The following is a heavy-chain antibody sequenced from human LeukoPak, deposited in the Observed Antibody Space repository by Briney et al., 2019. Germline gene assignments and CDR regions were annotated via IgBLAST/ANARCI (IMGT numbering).Heavy chain of an antibody. CDR3: ARDGAAAGLYFDL. J-gene: IGHJ4*01. CDR2: IRLDGGEK. CDR1: GFTFSSYW. D-gene: IGHD6-13*01. V-gene: IGHV3-7*01. Sequence: GGSLRLSCAVSGFTFSSYWMNWVRQAPGKGLEWVASIRLDGGEKSYVDSVKGRFTISRDNTKNSLYLQMSSLRAEDTAVYFYARDGAAAGLYFDLWGQGTLVTASS.